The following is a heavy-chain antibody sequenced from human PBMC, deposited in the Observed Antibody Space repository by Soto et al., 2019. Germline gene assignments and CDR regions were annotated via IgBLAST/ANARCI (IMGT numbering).Heavy chain of an antibody. J-gene: IGHJ4*02. D-gene: IGHD3-3*01. V-gene: IGHV4-39*07. CDR1: GGSSMISSYY. CDR3: ARGWSASATYDFWSGYFDY. Sequence: PSETLSLTCDVSGGSSMISSYYCGWIRQPPGKGLEWIGSMYYSGSTYYNPSLKSRVTMSVDTSKNQFSLRLNSVTAADTAVYYCARGWSASATYDFWSGYFDYWAQRTLVTVSS. CDR2: MYYSGST.